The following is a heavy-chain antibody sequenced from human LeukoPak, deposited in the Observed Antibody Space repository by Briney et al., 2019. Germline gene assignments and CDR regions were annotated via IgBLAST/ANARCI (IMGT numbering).Heavy chain of an antibody. Sequence: PGGSLRLSCAASGFTFSSYGMSWVRQAPGKGLEWVSAISGSGGSTYYADSVKGRFTISRDNSKNTLYLQINSLRVEDTAVYYCAKLTEDIVVVPGGILDYWGQGTLVTVSS. CDR1: GFTFSSYG. V-gene: IGHV3-23*01. CDR3: AKLTEDIVVVPGGILDY. CDR2: ISGSGGST. D-gene: IGHD2-2*01. J-gene: IGHJ4*02.